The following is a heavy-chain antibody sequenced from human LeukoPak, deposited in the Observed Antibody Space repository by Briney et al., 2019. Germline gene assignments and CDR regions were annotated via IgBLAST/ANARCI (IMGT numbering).Heavy chain of an antibody. Sequence: GGSLRLSCVASGFTFSSYWMSWVRQAPGKGLEWVANIKQDGSEKYYVDSVKGRFTISRDNAKKSLYLQMNSLRAEDTAVYYCARDGELRRYYYYYMDVWGKGTTVTVSS. J-gene: IGHJ6*03. CDR1: GFTFSSYW. V-gene: IGHV3-7*01. D-gene: IGHD1-7*01. CDR3: ARDGELRRYYYYYMDV. CDR2: IKQDGSEK.